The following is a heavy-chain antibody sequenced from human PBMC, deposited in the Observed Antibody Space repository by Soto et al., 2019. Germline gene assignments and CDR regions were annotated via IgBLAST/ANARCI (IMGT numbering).Heavy chain of an antibody. D-gene: IGHD5-18*01. CDR2: ISYNGGQI. CDR3: VADRDTTTPMVHGSY. Sequence: EVQLVESGGDLIQPGGSLRLSCAASGLTFTIYSMNWVRQAPGKGLEWVSYISYNGGQIAYADSVKGRFTVSKDNAKNSLYLQMNSLRDEDTAIYYCVADRDTTTPMVHGSYWGQGTLVTVSS. CDR1: GLTFTIYS. V-gene: IGHV3-48*02. J-gene: IGHJ4*02.